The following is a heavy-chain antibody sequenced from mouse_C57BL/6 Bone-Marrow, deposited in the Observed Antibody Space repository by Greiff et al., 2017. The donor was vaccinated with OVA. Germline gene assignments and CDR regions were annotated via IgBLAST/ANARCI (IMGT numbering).Heavy chain of an antibody. CDR3: ARGSNYWYYFDY. V-gene: IGHV3-1*01. CDR1: GYSITSGYD. Sequence: EVKLVESGPGMVKPSQSLSLTCTVTGYSITSGYDWHWIRHFPGNKLEWMGYISYSGSTNYNPSLKSRISITHDTSKNHFFLKLNSVTTEDTATYYCARGSNYWYYFDYWGQGTTLTVSS. CDR2: ISYSGST. D-gene: IGHD2-5*01. J-gene: IGHJ2*01.